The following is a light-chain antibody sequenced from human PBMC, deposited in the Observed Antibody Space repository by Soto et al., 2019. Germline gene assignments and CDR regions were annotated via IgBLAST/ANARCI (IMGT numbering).Light chain of an antibody. Sequence: DIQMTQSPSSLSASVGDRVTITCRTSQGISTYLVWYQQKPGTVPKLLIFAASTLQSGVPSRFSGSGSGTDFTLTISSLQPEDVATYYCQNYNGEPCTFGHGNKVAIK. CDR2: AAS. CDR1: QGISTY. CDR3: QNYNGEPCT. V-gene: IGKV1-27*01. J-gene: IGKJ1*01.